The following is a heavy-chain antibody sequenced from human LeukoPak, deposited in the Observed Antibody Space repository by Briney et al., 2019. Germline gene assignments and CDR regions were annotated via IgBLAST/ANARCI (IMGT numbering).Heavy chain of an antibody. V-gene: IGHV3-21*04. Sequence: GGSLRLSCAASGFTFSHYSMNWVRQAPGKGLEWVSSISSSSSYIYYADSVKGRFTVSRNNAKNSLYLQMDSLRAEDTAVYYCAREEKPYRPTGARRIFDYWGQGTLVTVSS. CDR3: AREEKPYRPTGARRIFDY. CDR2: ISSSSSYI. J-gene: IGHJ4*02. CDR1: GFTFSHYS. D-gene: IGHD3-16*02.